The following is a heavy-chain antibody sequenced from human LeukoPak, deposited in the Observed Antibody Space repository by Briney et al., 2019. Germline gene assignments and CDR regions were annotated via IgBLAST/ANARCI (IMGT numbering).Heavy chain of an antibody. CDR2: LYSGGDT. Sequence: GGSLRLSCAAAGFTVSSNYMNWVRQAPGKGLEWVSVLYSGGDTYYTDSVKGRFTISRDNSKNTLYLQMNSLRVEDTAVYYCARARGSGWLDFDCWGQGTLVTVSS. J-gene: IGHJ4*02. D-gene: IGHD6-19*01. V-gene: IGHV3-53*01. CDR1: GFTVSSNY. CDR3: ARARGSGWLDFDC.